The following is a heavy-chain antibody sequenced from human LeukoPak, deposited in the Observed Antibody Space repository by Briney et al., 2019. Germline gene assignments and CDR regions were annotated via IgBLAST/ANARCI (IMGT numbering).Heavy chain of an antibody. CDR2: INGDLTNT. V-gene: IGHV3-74*03. J-gene: IGHJ5*02. D-gene: IGHD2-2*01. Sequence: GGSLRLSCAASGFTFTDYWMHWVRQVAGKGLVWVSRINGDLTNTTYADSVKGRFTISRDNAKNTLYLQMNSLRAEDTAVYYCARAMPHDNWFNPWGQGSLVTVSS. CDR3: ARAMPHDNWFNP. CDR1: GFTFTDYW.